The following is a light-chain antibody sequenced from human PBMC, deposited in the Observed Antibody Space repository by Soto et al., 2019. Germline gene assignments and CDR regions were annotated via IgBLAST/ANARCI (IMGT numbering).Light chain of an antibody. CDR2: GAS. Sequence: DIVLTQSPGTLSLSPGERATLSCRASQSVRNNYFAWYQRKSGQAPRLLVHGASSRASGIPDRFSGSGSGTDFTLTISSLEPEDFAVYYCHQYGSSPLTFGGGTKVEIK. V-gene: IGKV3-20*01. CDR3: HQYGSSPLT. CDR1: QSVRNNY. J-gene: IGKJ4*01.